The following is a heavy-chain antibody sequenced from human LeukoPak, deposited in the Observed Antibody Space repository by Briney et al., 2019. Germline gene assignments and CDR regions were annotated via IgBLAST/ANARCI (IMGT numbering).Heavy chain of an antibody. V-gene: IGHV3-23*01. J-gene: IGHJ3*02. CDR3: AKERRWATGSAFDI. D-gene: IGHD5-12*01. CDR1: GGSISSYY. CDR2: ISGSGGST. Sequence: ETLSLTCTVSGGSISSYYWSWVRQAPGKGLEWVSAISGSGGSTYYADSVKGRFTISRDNSKNTLYLQMNSLRAEDTAVYYCAKERRWATGSAFDIWGQGTMVTVSS.